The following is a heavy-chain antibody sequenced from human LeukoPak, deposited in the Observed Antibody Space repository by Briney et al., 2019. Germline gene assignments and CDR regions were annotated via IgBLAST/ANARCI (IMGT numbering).Heavy chain of an antibody. CDR3: AKDLAYDSSDYHVIFDC. Sequence: ASVKVSCKASGYTFTSYYMHWVRQAPGQGLEWMGIINPSGGSTSYAQKFQGRVTMTRDTSTSTVYMELSSLRAEDTAIYYCAKDLAYDSSDYHVIFDCWGQGTLVTVSS. V-gene: IGHV1-46*01. CDR1: GYTFTSYY. D-gene: IGHD3-22*01. CDR2: INPSGGST. J-gene: IGHJ4*02.